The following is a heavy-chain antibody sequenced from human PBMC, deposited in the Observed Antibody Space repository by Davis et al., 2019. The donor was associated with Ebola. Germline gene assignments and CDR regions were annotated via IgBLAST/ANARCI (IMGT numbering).Heavy chain of an antibody. V-gene: IGHV4-59*08. Sequence: SETLSLTCTVSGGSISSYYWSWIRQPPGKGLVWIGYIYYSGSTNYNPSLKSRVTISVDTSKNQFSLKLNSLTAADTAVYYCARHQSTSFDYWGQGTLVTVSS. J-gene: IGHJ4*02. CDR3: ARHQSTSFDY. CDR2: IYYSGST. CDR1: GGSISSYY.